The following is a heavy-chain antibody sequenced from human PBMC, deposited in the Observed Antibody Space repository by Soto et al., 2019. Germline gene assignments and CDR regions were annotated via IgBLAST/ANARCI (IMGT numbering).Heavy chain of an antibody. V-gene: IGHV1-46*01. Sequence: ASVKVSCKASGYTFTSYYMHWVRQAPGQGLEWMGIINPSGGSTSYAQKFQGRVTMTRDTSTSTVYMELSSLRSEDTAVYYCARVGYDSSGYYVQFDYWGQGTLVTVPS. J-gene: IGHJ4*02. D-gene: IGHD3-22*01. CDR2: INPSGGST. CDR1: GYTFTSYY. CDR3: ARVGYDSSGYYVQFDY.